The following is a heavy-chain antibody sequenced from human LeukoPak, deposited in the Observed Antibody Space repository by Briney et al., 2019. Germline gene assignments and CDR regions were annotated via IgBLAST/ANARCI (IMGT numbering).Heavy chain of an antibody. Sequence: GASVKVSCKASGYTFTSYGISWVRQAPGQGLEWMGWISAYNGNTNYAQKLQGRVTMTTDTSTSTAYMELRSLRSDDTAVYYCARGDAGVVPAAEPTYYFDYWGQGTLVTVSS. CDR3: ARGDAGVVPAAEPTYYFDY. J-gene: IGHJ4*02. CDR1: GYTFTSYG. CDR2: ISAYNGNT. D-gene: IGHD2-2*01. V-gene: IGHV1-18*01.